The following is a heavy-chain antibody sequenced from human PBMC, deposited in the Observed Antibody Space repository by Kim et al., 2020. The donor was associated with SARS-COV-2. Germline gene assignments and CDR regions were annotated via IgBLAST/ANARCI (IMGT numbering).Heavy chain of an antibody. CDR3: ARALVVITT. D-gene: IGHD3-22*01. CDR1: GGSFSGYY. CDR2: INHSGST. Sequence: SETLSLTCAVYGGSFSGYYWSWIRQPPGKGLEWIGEINHSGSTNYNPSLKSRVTISVDTSKNQFSLKLSSVTAADTAVYYCARALVVITTWGQGTLVTVSS. J-gene: IGHJ4*02. V-gene: IGHV4-34*01.